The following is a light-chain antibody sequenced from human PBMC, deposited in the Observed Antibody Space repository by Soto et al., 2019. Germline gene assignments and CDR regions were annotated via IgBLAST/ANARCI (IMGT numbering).Light chain of an antibody. CDR2: GAS. J-gene: IGKJ3*01. CDR3: QETYSTPLFT. CDR1: QSISTY. Sequence: DILVTQSPSSLSASVGDRVTITCRASQSISTYLNWFQQKPGKAPKVLIYGASNLQSGVPSRFSGSGSGTDFTLTISSLQPEDFATYYCQETYSTPLFTFGPGTKVDIK. V-gene: IGKV1-39*01.